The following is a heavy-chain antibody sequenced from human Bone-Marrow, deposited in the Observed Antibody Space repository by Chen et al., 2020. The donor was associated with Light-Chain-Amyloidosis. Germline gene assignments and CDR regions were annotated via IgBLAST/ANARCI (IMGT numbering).Heavy chain of an antibody. V-gene: IGHV3-21*01. J-gene: IGHJ4*02. D-gene: IGHD1-26*01. Sequence: DVQLLESGGGLVQPGGSLRLSCVASGFTFSSYTMNWVRQTPGRGLEWVSSISRSSSHIYYADSMRGRFTISRDNAKNSLYLQMNNLRAEDTAVYYCARGGSYYYFDYWGQGILVTVSS. CDR2: ISRSSSHI. CDR1: GFTFSSYT. CDR3: ARGGSYYYFDY.